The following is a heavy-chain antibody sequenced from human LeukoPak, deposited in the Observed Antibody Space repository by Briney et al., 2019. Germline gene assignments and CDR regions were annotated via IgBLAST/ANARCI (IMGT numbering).Heavy chain of an antibody. V-gene: IGHV3-53*01. J-gene: IGHJ4*02. D-gene: IGHD3-22*01. CDR1: GFTVSSNY. CDR2: IYSGGST. CDR3: AKDYDSSGYFDY. Sequence: GGSLRLSCAASGFTVSSNYVSWVRQAPGEGLEWVSVIYSGGSTYYADSVKGRFTISRDNSKNTLYHQMNSLRAEDTAVYYCAKDYDSSGYFDYWGQGTLVTVSS.